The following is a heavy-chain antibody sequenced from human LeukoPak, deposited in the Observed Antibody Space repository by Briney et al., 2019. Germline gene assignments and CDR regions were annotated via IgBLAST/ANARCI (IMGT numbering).Heavy chain of an antibody. CDR3: ARVLRAAGLDF. CDR1: GGSISSSSYY. V-gene: IGHV4-39*07. D-gene: IGHD6-25*01. CDR2: IYYSGST. J-gene: IGHJ4*02. Sequence: SETLSLTCTVSGGSISSSSYYWGWIRQPPGKGLEWIGSIYYSGSTYYNPSLKSRVTISLDTSTNQFSLKVNSVTAADTAFYYCARVLRAAGLDFWGQGILVTISS.